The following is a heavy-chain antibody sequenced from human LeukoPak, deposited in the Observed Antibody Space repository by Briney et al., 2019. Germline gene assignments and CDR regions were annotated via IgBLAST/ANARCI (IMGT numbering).Heavy chain of an antibody. D-gene: IGHD6-19*01. V-gene: IGHV3-30*18. CDR2: ISYDGSNK. CDR1: GFTVSSNY. CDR3: AKSHVPGYSSGWYDY. J-gene: IGHJ4*02. Sequence: PGRSLRLSCAASGFTVSSNYMSWVRQAPGKGLEWVAVISYDGSNKYYADSVKGRFTISRDNSKNTLYLQMNSLRAEDTAVYYCAKSHVPGYSSGWYDYWGQGTLVTVSS.